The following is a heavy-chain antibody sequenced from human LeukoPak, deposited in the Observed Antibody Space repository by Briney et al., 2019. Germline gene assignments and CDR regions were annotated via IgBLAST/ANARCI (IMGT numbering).Heavy chain of an antibody. J-gene: IGHJ3*02. D-gene: IGHD3-22*01. V-gene: IGHV3-21*01. Sequence: GGSLRLSCAASGFTFRSYSMNWVRQAPGKGLEWVSSISSSSDYIYSADSVKGRFNISRDNAKNSLSLQMNSLRAEDTAVYYCARSLTYYYDSSGFPQGAFDIWGQGTMVTVSP. CDR1: GFTFRSYS. CDR3: ARSLTYYYDSSGFPQGAFDI. CDR2: ISSSSDYI.